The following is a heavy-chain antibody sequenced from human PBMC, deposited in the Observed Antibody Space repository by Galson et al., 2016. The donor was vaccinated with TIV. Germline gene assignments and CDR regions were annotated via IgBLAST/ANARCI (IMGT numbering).Heavy chain of an antibody. J-gene: IGHJ4*02. CDR2: IIESGRST. Sequence: SLRLSCAASGFTFSSYEMSWVRQAPGKGLEWVSYIIESGRSTYYADSVKGRFSISRDNAKNSLYLQMSSLRAEDTAVYYCARGRGYCDTTSCYGDYWGQGTLVTVSS. CDR3: ARGRGYCDTTSCYGDY. D-gene: IGHD2-2*01. V-gene: IGHV3-48*03. CDR1: GFTFSSYE.